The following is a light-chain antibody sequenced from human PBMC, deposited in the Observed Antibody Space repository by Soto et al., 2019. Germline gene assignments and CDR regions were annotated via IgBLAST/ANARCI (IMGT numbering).Light chain of an antibody. Sequence: SVLTQPASVSGSPGPSITISCTGNTSDIGSDNLVSWYQQHPCKAPKFIIYEVSQRPAGVSYRFSGSKSGNTAYLTIFGLQAEDVVDYFCCSSGGSITYDFGTGTKVTVL. J-gene: IGLJ1*01. CDR1: TSDIGSDNL. CDR3: CSSGGSITYD. CDR2: EVS. V-gene: IGLV2-23*02.